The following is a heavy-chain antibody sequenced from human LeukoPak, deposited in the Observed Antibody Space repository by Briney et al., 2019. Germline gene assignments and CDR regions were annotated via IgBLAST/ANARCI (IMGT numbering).Heavy chain of an antibody. Sequence: GRSLRLSCAASGFTFDDYAMQWVRQAPGKGLEWVSGISWNSGSIGYADSVKGRFTISRDNAKNSLYLQMNSLRAEDTALYYCAKEAQDAFGIWGQGTMVTVSS. CDR1: GFTFDDYA. J-gene: IGHJ3*02. CDR3: AKEAQDAFGI. CDR2: ISWNSGSI. V-gene: IGHV3-9*01.